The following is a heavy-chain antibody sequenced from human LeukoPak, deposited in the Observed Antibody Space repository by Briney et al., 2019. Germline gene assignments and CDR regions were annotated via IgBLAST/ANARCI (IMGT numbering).Heavy chain of an antibody. V-gene: IGHV3-23*01. J-gene: IGHJ1*01. CDR1: GFTFSSYA. CDR2: ISGSGGST. CDR3: AKDPRRGSGSYFNAEYFQH. Sequence: GGSLRLSCAASGFTFSSYAMGWVRQSPGKGLEWVSAISGSGGSTYYADSVKGRFTISRDNSKNTLYLQMNSLRAEDTAVYYCAKDPRRGSGSYFNAEYFQHWGQGTLVTVSS. D-gene: IGHD1-26*01.